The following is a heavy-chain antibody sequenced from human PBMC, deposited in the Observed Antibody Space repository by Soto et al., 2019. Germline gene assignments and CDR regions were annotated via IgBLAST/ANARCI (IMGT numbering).Heavy chain of an antibody. Sequence: PGGSLRHSCAASGVIVSSNYMSWVRQAPGKGLEWVSVIYSGGSTFYADSVKGRFIISRDDSKNTLFLQMNSLRAEDTAVYYCATAKLLLPWLFDYWGQGTLVTVSS. CDR3: ATAKLLLPWLFDY. D-gene: IGHD2-15*01. V-gene: IGHV3-66*01. CDR2: IYSGGST. CDR1: GVIVSSNY. J-gene: IGHJ4*02.